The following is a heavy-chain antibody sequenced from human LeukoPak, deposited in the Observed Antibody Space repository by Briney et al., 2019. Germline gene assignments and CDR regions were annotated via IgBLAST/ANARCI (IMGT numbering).Heavy chain of an antibody. Sequence: SETLSLTCTVSGGSMTSYYWSWIRQPPGKGLEWIGSIYYSGSTHYNPSLKSRVTISADTSKNQFSLKVSSVTAADTAVYYCARMPGYCSSTSCYLFGMDVWGQGTTVTVSS. J-gene: IGHJ6*02. D-gene: IGHD2-2*01. CDR3: ARMPGYCSSTSCYLFGMDV. CDR1: GGSMTSYY. CDR2: IYYSGST. V-gene: IGHV4-39*01.